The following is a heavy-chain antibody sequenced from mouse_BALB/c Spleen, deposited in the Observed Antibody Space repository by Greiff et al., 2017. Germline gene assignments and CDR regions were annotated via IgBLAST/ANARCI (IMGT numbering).Heavy chain of an antibody. J-gene: IGHJ3*01. CDR3: ARKEGDYLAWFAY. Sequence: EVKLQESGPGLVKPSQSLSLTCTVTGYSITSDYAWNWIRQFPGNKLEWMGYISYSGSTSYNPSLKSRISITRDTSKNQFFLQLNSVTTEDTATYYCARKEGDYLAWFAYWGQGTLVTVSA. CDR1: GYSITSDYA. CDR2: ISYSGST. V-gene: IGHV3-2*02. D-gene: IGHD2-4*01.